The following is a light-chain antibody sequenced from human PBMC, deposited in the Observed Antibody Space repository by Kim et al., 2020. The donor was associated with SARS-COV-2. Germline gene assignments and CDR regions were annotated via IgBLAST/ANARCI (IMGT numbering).Light chain of an antibody. Sequence: SYELTQPPSVSVAPGKTARITCGGDNIGSKSVHWYQQKPGQAPLLVIYSDSDRPSGIPEQFSGSNSGNTATLTISRVEAGDEADYYCQVWDGSREHWVFGGWTRLTVL. CDR1: NIGSKS. CDR3: QVWDGSREHWV. V-gene: IGLV3-21*04. J-gene: IGLJ3*02. CDR2: SDS.